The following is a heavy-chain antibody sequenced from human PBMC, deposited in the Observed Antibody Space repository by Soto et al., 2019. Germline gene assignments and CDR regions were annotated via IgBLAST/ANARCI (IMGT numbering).Heavy chain of an antibody. CDR2: IYFTGTT. D-gene: IGHD2-15*01. CDR3: ARVSWGYYFSGSFFQTYYFDY. J-gene: IGHJ4*02. CDR1: GDSISSRGYY. V-gene: IGHV4-31*03. Sequence: SETLSLTCTVSGDSISSRGYYWSWIRHRPGQGLEWIGYIYFTGTTEYNSSLKSRLTISVDTSKNQLSLRLSSVTAADTAVYYCARVSWGYYFSGSFFQTYYFDYWGQGTPVPSPQ.